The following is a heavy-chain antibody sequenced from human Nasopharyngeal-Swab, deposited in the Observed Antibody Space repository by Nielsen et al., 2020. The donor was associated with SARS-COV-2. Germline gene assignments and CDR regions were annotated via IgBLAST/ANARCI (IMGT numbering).Heavy chain of an antibody. Sequence: GESLKISCAASGFTFSSYAMSWVRQAPGKGLEWVSAISGSGGSTYYADSVKGRFTISRDNSENTLYLQMNSLRAEDTAVYYCAKDWGVRELDYWGQGTLVTVSS. CDR2: ISGSGGST. V-gene: IGHV3-23*01. CDR3: AKDWGVRELDY. CDR1: GFTFSSYA. D-gene: IGHD3-10*01. J-gene: IGHJ4*02.